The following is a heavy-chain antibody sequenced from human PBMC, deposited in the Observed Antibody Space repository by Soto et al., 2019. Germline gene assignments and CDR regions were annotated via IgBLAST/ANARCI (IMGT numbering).Heavy chain of an antibody. V-gene: IGHV4-39*01. CDR2: IYYSGST. CDR1: GGSLSSISYY. CDR3: ARPTAAGDY. D-gene: IGHD6-13*01. Sequence: QLQLQESGPGLVKPSETLSLTCTVSGGSLSSISYYWGWIRQPPGKGLEWIGSIYYSGSTYYNPSLKSRVTISVDTAKNQFSLKLSSVTAADTAVYYCARPTAAGDYWGQGTLVTVSS. J-gene: IGHJ4*02.